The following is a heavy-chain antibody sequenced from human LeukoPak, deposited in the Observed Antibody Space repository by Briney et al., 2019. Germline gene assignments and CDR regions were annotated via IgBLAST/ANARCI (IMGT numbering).Heavy chain of an antibody. D-gene: IGHD2-15*01. CDR2: IYYSGST. CDR1: GGSISSSSYY. CDR3: ASDYCSGGSCYYD. V-gene: IGHV4-39*01. Sequence: NPSETLSLTCTVSGGSISSSSYYWGWIRQPPGKGLEWIGSIYYSGSTYYNPSLKSRVTIPVDTSKNQLSLKLSSVTAADTAVYYCASDYCSGGSCYYDWGQGTLVTVSS. J-gene: IGHJ4*02.